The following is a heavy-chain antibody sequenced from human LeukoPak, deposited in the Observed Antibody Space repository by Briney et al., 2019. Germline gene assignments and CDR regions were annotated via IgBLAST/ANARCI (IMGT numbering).Heavy chain of an antibody. CDR3: ARDWSTATTMSDWYFDL. J-gene: IGHJ2*01. Sequence: ASETLSLTCTVSGGSIRSYYWSWIRQPAGKGLEWIGRIYTSGSTNYNPSLKSRVTISVDTSKNQFSLKLSSVTAADTAVYYCARDWSTATTMSDWYFDLWGRGTLVTVSS. V-gene: IGHV4-4*07. CDR1: GGSIRSYY. D-gene: IGHD4-17*01. CDR2: IYTSGST.